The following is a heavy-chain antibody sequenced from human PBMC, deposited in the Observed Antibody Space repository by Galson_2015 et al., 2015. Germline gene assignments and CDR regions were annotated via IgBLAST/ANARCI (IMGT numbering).Heavy chain of an antibody. CDR1: GFTFSNYW. V-gene: IGHV3-7*04. J-gene: IGHJ6*03. CDR3: ARQRYMDF. CDR2: IKEDGSEK. Sequence: SLRLSCAASGFTFSNYWVTWVRQAPGKGLEWVGNIKEDGSEKCYVDSVKGRFTITRDNAKKSVYLQMNSLRVDDTAVYYCARQRYMDFWGKGTTVTVSS.